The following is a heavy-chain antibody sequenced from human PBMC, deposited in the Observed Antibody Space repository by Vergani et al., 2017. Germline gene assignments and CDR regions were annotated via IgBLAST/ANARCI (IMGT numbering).Heavy chain of an antibody. V-gene: IGHV1-69*06. D-gene: IGHD3-3*01. J-gene: IGHJ4*02. CDR1: GGTLSSYA. CDR2: IIPIFGTA. CDR3: ARDNFWSGYSSRSDDY. Sequence: QVQLVQSGAEVKKPGSSVKVSCKASGGTLSSYAISWVRQAPGQGLEWMGGIIPIFGTANYAQKFQGRVTITADKSTSTAYMELSSLRSEDTAVYYCARDNFWSGYSSRSDDYWGQGTLVTVSS.